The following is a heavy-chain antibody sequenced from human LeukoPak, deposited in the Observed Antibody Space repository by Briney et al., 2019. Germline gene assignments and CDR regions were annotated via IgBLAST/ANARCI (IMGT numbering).Heavy chain of an antibody. J-gene: IGHJ4*02. D-gene: IGHD6-19*01. CDR3: ARVPGYSSGWYFDY. V-gene: IGHV3-30*19. CDR2: ISYDGSNK. CDR1: GFTFSSYG. Sequence: GRSLRLSCAASGFTFSSYGMHWVRQAPGKGLGWVAVISYDGSNKYYADSVKGRFTISRDNSKNTLYLQMNSLRAEDTAVYYCARVPGYSSGWYFDYWGQGTLVTVSS.